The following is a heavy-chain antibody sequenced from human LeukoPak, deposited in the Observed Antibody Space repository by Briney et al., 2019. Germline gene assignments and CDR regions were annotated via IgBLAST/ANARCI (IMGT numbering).Heavy chain of an antibody. V-gene: IGHV1-2*02. CDR3: ATVDQWLAYDY. J-gene: IGHJ4*02. CDR2: INPNTGGT. Sequence: GASVKVSCKASGYSFTGYYIHWVRQAPGQGLKWMGWINPNTGGTNFAQKFQGRVTMTRDTSITTTHMELSSLRSDDTAVYYCATVDQWLAYDYWGQGTLVTVSS. D-gene: IGHD6-19*01. CDR1: GYSFTGYY.